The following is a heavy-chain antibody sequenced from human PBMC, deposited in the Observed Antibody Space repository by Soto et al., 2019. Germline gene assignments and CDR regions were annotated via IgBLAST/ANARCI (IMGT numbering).Heavy chain of an antibody. D-gene: IGHD3-22*01. V-gene: IGHV1-69*13. Sequence: SVKVSCKASGGTFSTYAIDWVRQAPGQGLEWMGGIIPLFGTAKYAQNFQGRITITADESTNTAYMELRSLRSQDTAVYYCARGVHYDSSGYHYFYWGQGTLVTVSS. J-gene: IGHJ4*02. CDR2: IIPLFGTA. CDR3: ARGVHYDSSGYHYFY. CDR1: GGTFSTYA.